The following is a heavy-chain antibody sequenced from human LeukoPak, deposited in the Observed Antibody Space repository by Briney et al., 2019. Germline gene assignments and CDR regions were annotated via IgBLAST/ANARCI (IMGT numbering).Heavy chain of an antibody. CDR2: IYYSGST. Sequence: PSETLSLTCAVYGGSFSGYYWSWIRQPPGKGLEWIGSIYYSGSTYYNPSLKSRVTISVDTSKNQFSLKLSSVTAADTAVYYCARDQVQLWPYYMDVWGKGTTVTVSS. V-gene: IGHV4-34*01. J-gene: IGHJ6*03. CDR3: ARDQVQLWPYYMDV. CDR1: GGSFSGYY. D-gene: IGHD5-18*01.